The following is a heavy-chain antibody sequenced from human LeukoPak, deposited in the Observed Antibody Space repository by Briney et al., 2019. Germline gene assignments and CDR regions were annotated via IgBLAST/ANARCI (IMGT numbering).Heavy chain of an antibody. CDR3: ARGRQEISMIVVVMTGVSYYLDA. CDR1: GGSFSGYY. D-gene: IGHD3-22*01. J-gene: IGHJ6*03. V-gene: IGHV4-34*01. CDR2: INPGGST. Sequence: SETLSLTCAVYGGSFSGYYWTWIRQPPGKGLEWIGEINPGGSTYYNPSLKSRLTISVDTSKNQFSLKLSSVTAADTAVYYCARGRQEISMIVVVMTGVSYYLDAWGKGTTVTVS.